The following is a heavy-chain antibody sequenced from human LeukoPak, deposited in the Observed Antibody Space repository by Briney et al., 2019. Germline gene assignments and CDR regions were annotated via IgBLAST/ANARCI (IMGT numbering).Heavy chain of an antibody. D-gene: IGHD3-10*01. V-gene: IGHV4-59*01. CDR1: SGSISGYY. Sequence: TSETLSLTCTVSSGSISGYYWSWVRQPPGKGLEWIGYIYYSGSTNYNPSLKSRVTISVDTSKNQFSLKLHSVTAADTAVYYCASLRYGSGSQGALDYGTDYWGQGSLVTVS. CDR2: IYYSGST. CDR3: ASLRYGSGSQGALDYGTDY. J-gene: IGHJ4*02.